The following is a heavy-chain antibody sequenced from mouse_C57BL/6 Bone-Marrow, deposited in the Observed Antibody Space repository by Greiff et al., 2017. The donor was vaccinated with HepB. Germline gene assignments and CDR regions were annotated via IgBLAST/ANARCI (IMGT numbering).Heavy chain of an antibody. V-gene: IGHV1-20*01. J-gene: IGHJ3*01. CDR2: INPYNGDA. CDR1: GYSFTGYF. D-gene: IGHD2-3*01. CDR3: ARWADGYPFAY. Sequence: EVQLQQSGPELVKPGDSVKISCKASGYSFTGYFMNWVMQSHGKSLEWIGRINPYNGDAFYNQKFKGKATLTVDKSSSTAHMELRSLTSEDSAVYYCARWADGYPFAYWGQGTLVTVSA.